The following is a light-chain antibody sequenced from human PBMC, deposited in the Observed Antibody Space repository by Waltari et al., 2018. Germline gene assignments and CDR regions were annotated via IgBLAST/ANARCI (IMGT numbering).Light chain of an antibody. CDR2: KSS. Sequence: DIQMTQSPSTLSASVGDRVTITCRASQDIGPYLAWYQQKPGKAPNLLIYKSSILESGVPSRFSGSGSGTEFTLTITSLQPDYFATYYCQQYATYHTFGQGTKLEI. CDR3: QQYATYHT. J-gene: IGKJ2*01. CDR1: QDIGPY. V-gene: IGKV1-5*03.